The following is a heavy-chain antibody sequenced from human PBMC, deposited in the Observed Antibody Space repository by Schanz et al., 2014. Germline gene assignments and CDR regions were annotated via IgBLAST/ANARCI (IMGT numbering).Heavy chain of an antibody. D-gene: IGHD3-10*01. J-gene: IGHJ4*02. CDR2: ISYDGSKT. CDR3: AKDRRDNYGSGTFYFEH. CDR1: GFTFSSYA. V-gene: IGHV3-30*04. Sequence: HVQLVESGGGVVQPGRSLRLSCAASGFTFSSYAMHWVRQAPGKGLEWVAVISYDGSKTYYADSVKGRFTISRDNSKNTLYLQMSSLRAEDTALYFCAKDRRDNYGSGTFYFEHWGQGTLVTVSS.